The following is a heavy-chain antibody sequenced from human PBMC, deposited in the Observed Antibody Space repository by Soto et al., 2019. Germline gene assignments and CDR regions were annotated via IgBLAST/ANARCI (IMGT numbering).Heavy chain of an antibody. J-gene: IGHJ4*02. CDR3: ARDFVRGAVARSGLGY. D-gene: IGHD6-19*01. CDR2: ISHDGGSE. V-gene: IGHV3-30-3*01. Sequence: QVQLVESGGGVVQPGRSLRLSCAASTLTFSTYAMHWVRQVPGKGLEWVAVISHDGGSEYYAESVKGRITISRDNSKNTLFLQVNSLTTEDTAVYYCARDFVRGAVARSGLGYWGQGTLVTVSS. CDR1: TLTFSTYA.